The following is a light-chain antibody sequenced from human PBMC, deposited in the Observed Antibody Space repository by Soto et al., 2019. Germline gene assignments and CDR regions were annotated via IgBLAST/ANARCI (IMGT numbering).Light chain of an antibody. V-gene: IGKV1-5*03. CDR2: KAS. Sequence: IHMTQSPSTLSASVGDRVTITFRASQSISSWLAWYQQKPGKAPKLLIYKASSLESGVPSRFSGSGSGTEFTLTISSLQTDDFATYYCQQYNSYPWTFGQGTKVDIK. CDR3: QQYNSYPWT. J-gene: IGKJ1*01. CDR1: QSISSW.